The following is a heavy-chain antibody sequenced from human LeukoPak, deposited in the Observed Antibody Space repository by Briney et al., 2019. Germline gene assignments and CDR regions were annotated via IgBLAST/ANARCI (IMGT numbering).Heavy chain of an antibody. J-gene: IGHJ6*02. V-gene: IGHV4-34*01. CDR1: GGSFSGYY. CDR2: INHSGST. CDR3: ARGVWFGEKNYYYYGMTS. Sequence: PSETLSLTCAVYGGSFSGYYWSWIRQPPGKGLEWIGEINHSGSTNYNPSLKCRVTISVDTSKNQFSLKLSSVTAADTAVYYCARGVWFGEKNYYYYGMTSGAKGPRSPSP. D-gene: IGHD3-10*01.